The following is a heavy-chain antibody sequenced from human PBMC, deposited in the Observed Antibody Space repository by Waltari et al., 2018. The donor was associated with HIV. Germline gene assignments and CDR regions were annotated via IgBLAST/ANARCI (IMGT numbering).Heavy chain of an antibody. CDR3: ARLLYDSGGYYYFDY. J-gene: IGHJ4*02. Sequence: KPSETLSLTCTVSGGSIRSSSYYWGWIRQSPGKGLEWIGSIYYSGRTYDNPSLKSRVTMSVDTSKNHFSLKLNSVTAADTAVYYCARLLYDSGGYYYFDYWGQGTLVTVSS. D-gene: IGHD3-22*01. CDR2: IYYSGRT. CDR1: GGSIRSSSYY. V-gene: IGHV4-39*02.